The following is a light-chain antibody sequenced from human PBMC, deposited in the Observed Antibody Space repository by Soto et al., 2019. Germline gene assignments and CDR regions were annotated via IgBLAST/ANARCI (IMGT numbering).Light chain of an antibody. J-gene: IGKJ1*01. CDR1: QNINTY. CDR3: QQSFSSHPWT. CDR2: AAS. V-gene: IGKV1-39*01. Sequence: DIPMTQSPSSLSASVGDSVTITCRASQNINTYLNWYQQKPGKAPNLLIYAASSLHSGVPSRFSGSGSGTDFTLTISSLQPEDFATYYCQQSFSSHPWTFGQGTKVEIK.